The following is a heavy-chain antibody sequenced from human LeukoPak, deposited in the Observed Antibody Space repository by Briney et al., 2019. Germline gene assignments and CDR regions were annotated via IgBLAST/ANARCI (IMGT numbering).Heavy chain of an antibody. J-gene: IGHJ4*02. CDR1: GFTFSSYE. V-gene: IGHV3-48*03. Sequence: EGSLRLSCAASGFTFSSYEMNWVRQAPGKGLEWVSYISNFGSTIYYADSVNGRFTISRDNAKNSLYLQMNSLRAEDTAVYYCARDTSRGFQYYFDYWGQGTLVTVSS. CDR3: ARDTSRGFQYYFDY. CDR2: ISNFGSTI.